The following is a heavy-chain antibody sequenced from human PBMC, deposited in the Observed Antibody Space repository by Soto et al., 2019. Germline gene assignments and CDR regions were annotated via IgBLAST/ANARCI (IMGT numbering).Heavy chain of an antibody. D-gene: IGHD3-10*01. CDR1: GGTFSSYA. CDR2: IIPIFGTA. J-gene: IGHJ5*02. CDR3: AREDPMVRGVPQFYNWFDP. V-gene: IGHV1-69*13. Sequence: GASVKVSCKASGGTFSSYAISWVRQAPGQGLEWMGGIIPIFGTANYAQKFQGRVTITADESTSTAYMELSSLRTEDTAVYYCAREDPMVRGVPQFYNWFDPWGQGTLVTVSS.